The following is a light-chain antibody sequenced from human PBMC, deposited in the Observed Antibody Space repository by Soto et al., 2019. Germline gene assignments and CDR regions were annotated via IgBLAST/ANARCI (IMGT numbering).Light chain of an antibody. CDR3: LQRTDWPPVYT. Sequence: EIVLTQSPVTLSLSPGERATLSCRASQSVSSFLAWYQQKPGQPPRLLIYDVSHRAAGIPARFSGSGSGTDFTLTISSREPEDFAVYHCLQRTDWPPVYTFGQGTKLEIK. J-gene: IGKJ2*01. V-gene: IGKV3-11*01. CDR2: DVS. CDR1: QSVSSF.